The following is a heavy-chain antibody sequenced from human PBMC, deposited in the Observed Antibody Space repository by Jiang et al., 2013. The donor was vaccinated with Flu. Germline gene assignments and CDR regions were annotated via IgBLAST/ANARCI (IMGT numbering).Heavy chain of an antibody. CDR1: GGSLSTDY. CDR3: VQLPNTYTRRSWFDS. J-gene: IGHJ5*01. CDR2: IYQSGTT. D-gene: IGHD1-1*01. Sequence: GPGLVKPSETLSVTCSVSGGSLSTDYWGWIRQPPGGGLEWLGAIYQSGTTYDNPSFMSRLTMSVDGSKKQFSMRLTSVTAADTAIYYCVQLPNTYTRRSWFDSWGQGILVTVSS. V-gene: IGHV4-59*04.